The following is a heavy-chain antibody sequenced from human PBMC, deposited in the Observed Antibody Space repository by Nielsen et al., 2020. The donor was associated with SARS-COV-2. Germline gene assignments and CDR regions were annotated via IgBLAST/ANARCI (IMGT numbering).Heavy chain of an antibody. D-gene: IGHD1-26*01. CDR2: INPNSGGT. V-gene: IGHV1-2*02. J-gene: IGHJ3*02. Sequence: ASVKVSCKASGYTFTGYYIHWVRQAPGQGLEWMGWINPNSGGTNSAQKFQGRVTMTRDTSISTAYMELSRLVSDDTAVYYCAREVTWELRKENDAFAIWGQGTMVTVSS. CDR1: GYTFTGYY. CDR3: AREVTWELRKENDAFAI.